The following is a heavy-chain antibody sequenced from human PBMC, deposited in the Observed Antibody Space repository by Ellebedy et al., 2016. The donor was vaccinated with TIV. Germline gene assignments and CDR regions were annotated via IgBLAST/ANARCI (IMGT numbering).Heavy chain of an antibody. CDR3: ARLWTGISTHFDY. V-gene: IGHV4-39*07. D-gene: IGHD3/OR15-3a*01. Sequence: GGSICSSAYYWGWIRQPPGKGLEGIGSISYSWNTYYPPSLKSRVTISVDPSKNHFSLKVTAVTAADTAVYFCARLWTGISTHFDYWGQGTLVTVSS. J-gene: IGHJ4*02. CDR2: ISYSWNT. CDR1: GGSICSSAYY.